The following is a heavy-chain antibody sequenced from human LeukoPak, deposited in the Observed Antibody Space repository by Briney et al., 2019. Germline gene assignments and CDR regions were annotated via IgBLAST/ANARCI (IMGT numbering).Heavy chain of an antibody. D-gene: IGHD2-2*01. V-gene: IGHV3-64D*09. J-gene: IGHJ4*02. CDR1: GFSFNNYW. CDR3: VKDLLGYCSSTSCYATGPFDY. Sequence: GGSLRLSCAASGFSFNNYWIHWVRQAPGKGLEYVSAISTNGGHTYYADSVQGRFTISRDDSKNTLYLQMSSLRAEDTALYYCVKDLLGYCSSTSCYATGPFDYWGQGTLVTVSS. CDR2: ISTNGGHT.